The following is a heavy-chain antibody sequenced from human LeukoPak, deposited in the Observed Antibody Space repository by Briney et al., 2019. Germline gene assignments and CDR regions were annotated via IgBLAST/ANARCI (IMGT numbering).Heavy chain of an antibody. V-gene: IGHV1-2*02. CDR3: ARDNYGTLDY. Sequence: ASVKVSCRVSGYTFTDYFIHWARQAPGHGLEWMGWTSPKSGDTRYTHKFQGRVTMTRDTSISTVYMELDRLTFDDTAVYYCARDNYGTLDYWGQGTLVTVSS. CDR2: TSPKSGDT. CDR1: GYTFTDYF. J-gene: IGHJ4*02. D-gene: IGHD4-17*01.